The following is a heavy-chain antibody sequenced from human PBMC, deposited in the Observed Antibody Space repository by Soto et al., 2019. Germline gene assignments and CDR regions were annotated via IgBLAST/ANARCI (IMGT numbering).Heavy chain of an antibody. CDR2: VYHTGRT. D-gene: IGHD3-3*01. J-gene: IGHJ4*02. V-gene: IGHV4-61*01. CDR1: GGSFKSGSYS. CDR3: ARDFAYFDS. Sequence: QVQLQESGPGLVKPSETLSLTCTVSGGSFKSGSYSWSWIRQPPGKGLEWIGYVYHTGRTSYNPSLKSRVSISMVTSENQFSLNLDSVTAADTAVYFCARDFAYFDSWGQGTLVTVSS.